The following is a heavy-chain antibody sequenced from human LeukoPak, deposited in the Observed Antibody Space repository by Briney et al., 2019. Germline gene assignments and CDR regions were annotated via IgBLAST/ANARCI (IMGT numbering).Heavy chain of an antibody. CDR3: ARDRGLWFGEFFPDY. CDR1: GYTFTSYD. V-gene: IGHV1-3*01. Sequence: ASVKVSCKASGYTFTSYDINWVRQATGQRLEWMGWINAGNGNTKYSQKFQGRVTIARDTSASTAYMELSSLRSEDTAVYYCARDRGLWFGEFFPDYWGQGTLVTVSS. J-gene: IGHJ4*02. D-gene: IGHD3-10*01. CDR2: INAGNGNT.